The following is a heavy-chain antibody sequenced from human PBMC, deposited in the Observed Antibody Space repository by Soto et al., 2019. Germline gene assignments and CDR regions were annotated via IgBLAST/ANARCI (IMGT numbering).Heavy chain of an antibody. CDR2: INVGSGNT. CDR1: GYTFSAYT. D-gene: IGHD3-3*02. J-gene: IGHJ3*02. CDR3: ARDTETLGPRANDALDI. V-gene: IGHV1-3*01. Sequence: GVSVKVSCKAAGYTFSAYTMNWVRQAPGQSLEWMGWINVGSGNTRYSQNFQGRVSITRDTSASTVYMELTGLKSEDTAMYYCARDTETLGPRANDALDIWGQGTMVTVSS.